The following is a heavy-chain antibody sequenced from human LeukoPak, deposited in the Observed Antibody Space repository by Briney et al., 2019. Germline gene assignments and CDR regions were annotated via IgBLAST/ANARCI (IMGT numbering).Heavy chain of an antibody. V-gene: IGHV4-39*01. CDR1: GGSISSSSYY. D-gene: IGHD3-3*01. J-gene: IGHJ6*03. Sequence: ASETLSLTCTVSGGSISSSSYYWGWIRQPPGKGLEWIGSIYYSGSTYYNPSLKSRVTISVDTSKNQFSLKLSSVTAADTAVYYCARHREPPFGVPTHYYYYYYMDVWGKGTTVTVSS. CDR3: ARHREPPFGVPTHYYYYYYMDV. CDR2: IYYSGST.